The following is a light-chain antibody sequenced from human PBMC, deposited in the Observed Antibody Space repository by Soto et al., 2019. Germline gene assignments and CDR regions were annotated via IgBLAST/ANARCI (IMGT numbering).Light chain of an antibody. J-gene: IGLJ2*01. CDR2: EVS. CDR1: SRDVGGYKY. Sequence: QSALTQPPSASGSPGQSVTISCTGTSRDVGGYKYVSWYHQHPGTAPKLMIYEVSKRPSGVPDRFSGSKSGNTASLTVSGLQAEDDADYDCSSYAGSNNGGVFGGGTKLTGL. V-gene: IGLV2-8*01. CDR3: SSYAGSNNGGV.